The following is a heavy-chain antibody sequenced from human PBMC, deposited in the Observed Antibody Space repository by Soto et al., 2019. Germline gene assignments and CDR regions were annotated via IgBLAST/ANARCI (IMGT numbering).Heavy chain of an antibody. J-gene: IGHJ6*02. CDR3: VKGYWKGDV. CDR1: GFTFSTYA. V-gene: IGHV3-23*01. Sequence: EVQLLESGGGLVQPGGSLRLSCAASGFTFSTYAMNWVRQAPGNGLEWVSAISGSGGSIHYADSVKGRFTISRDNSKNTLYLQMNSLRDADTAVYHCVKGYWKGDVWGQGTMVTVSS. CDR2: ISGSGGSI. D-gene: IGHD1-1*01.